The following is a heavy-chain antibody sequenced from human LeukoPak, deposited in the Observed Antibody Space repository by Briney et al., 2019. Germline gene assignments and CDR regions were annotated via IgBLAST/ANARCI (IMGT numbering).Heavy chain of an antibody. CDR1: GFTFSSYA. Sequence: PGGSLRLSCAASGFTFSSYAMHWVRQAPGKGLEWVAVISYDGSNKYYADSVRGRFTISRDNSKNTLYLQMNSLRAEDTAVYYCAREKALRFLEWPDYGMDVWGQGTTVTVSS. CDR3: AREKALRFLEWPDYGMDV. V-gene: IGHV3-30-3*01. D-gene: IGHD3-3*01. CDR2: ISYDGSNK. J-gene: IGHJ6*02.